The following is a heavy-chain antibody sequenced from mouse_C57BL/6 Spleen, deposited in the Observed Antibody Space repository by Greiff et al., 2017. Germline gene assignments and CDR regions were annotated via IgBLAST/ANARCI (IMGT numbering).Heavy chain of an antibody. J-gene: IGHJ2*01. Sequence: VQLQQPGAELVKPGASVKLSCKASGYTFTSYWMQWVKQRPGQGLEWIGEIDPSDSYTNYNQKFKGKATLTVDTSSSTAYMQLSSLTSEDSAVYYCARDRRDSPNYFDYWGQGTTLTVSS. CDR2: IDPSDSYT. V-gene: IGHV1-50*01. D-gene: IGHD3-3*01. CDR3: ARDRRDSPNYFDY. CDR1: GYTFTSYW.